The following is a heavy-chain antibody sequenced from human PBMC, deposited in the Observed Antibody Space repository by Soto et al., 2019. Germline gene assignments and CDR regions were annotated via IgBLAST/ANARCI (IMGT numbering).Heavy chain of an antibody. CDR3: ARGVSSGWDYYFDY. J-gene: IGHJ4*02. Sequence: GSLRLSCAASGFTFSFYWMHWVRQAPGKGLVWVSRIRGDGSSTSYADSLKGRFTISRDNAKNTVYVQMNSLRVEDTAVYYCARGVSSGWDYYFDYWGQGTLVTVSS. CDR1: GFTFSFYW. V-gene: IGHV3-74*01. CDR2: IRGDGSST. D-gene: IGHD6-19*01.